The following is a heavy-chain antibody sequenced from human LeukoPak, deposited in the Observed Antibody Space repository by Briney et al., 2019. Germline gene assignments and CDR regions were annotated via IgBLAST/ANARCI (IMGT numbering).Heavy chain of an antibody. CDR2: IYYSGST. V-gene: IGHV4-39*01. CDR3: ASHCSIWNFAGWFDP. D-gene: IGHD1-7*01. Sequence: PSETLSLTCTVSGGSISSSSYYWGWIRQPPGKGLEWIGSIYYSGSTYYNPSLKSRVTISVDTSKNQFSLKLSSVTAADTAVYYCASHCSIWNFAGWFDPWGQGTLVTVSS. J-gene: IGHJ5*02. CDR1: GGSISSSSYY.